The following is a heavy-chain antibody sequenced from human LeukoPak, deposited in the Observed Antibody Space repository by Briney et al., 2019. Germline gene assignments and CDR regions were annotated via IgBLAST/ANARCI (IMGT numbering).Heavy chain of an antibody. D-gene: IGHD6-19*01. Sequence: SETLSLTCTVSGGSISSSSYYWGWIRQPPGKGLEWIGSIYYSGSTYYNPSLKSRVTISVDTSKNQFSLKLSSVTAADTAVYYCARDGSGWYWGPHSFHDYWGQGTLVTVSS. CDR1: GGSISSSSYY. J-gene: IGHJ4*02. CDR2: IYYSGST. CDR3: ARDGSGWYWGPHSFHDY. V-gene: IGHV4-39*07.